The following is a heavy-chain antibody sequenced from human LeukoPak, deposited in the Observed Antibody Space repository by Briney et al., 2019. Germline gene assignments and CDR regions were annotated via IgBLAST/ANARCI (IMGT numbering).Heavy chain of an antibody. CDR1: GGSVSSGSYY. V-gene: IGHV4-61*01. D-gene: IGHD5-24*01. CDR2: IYYSGST. CDR3: ARAKRWRLEPNAFDI. J-gene: IGHJ3*02. Sequence: SETLSLTCSVSGGSVSSGSYYWSWIRQPPGKGLEWIGYIYYSGSTNYNPSLKSRVTISVDTCKNQFSLKLSSVTAADTAVYYCARAKRWRLEPNAFDIWGQGTMVTVSS.